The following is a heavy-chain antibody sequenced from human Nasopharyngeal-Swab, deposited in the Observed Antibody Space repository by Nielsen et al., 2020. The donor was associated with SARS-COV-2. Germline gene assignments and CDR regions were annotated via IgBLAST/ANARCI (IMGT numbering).Heavy chain of an antibody. V-gene: IGHV1-24*01. Sequence: ASVKVSCKVSGYTFTELSMHWVRQAPGKGLEWMGGFDPEDGETIYAQKFQGRVTMTRDTSISTAYMELSRLRSDDTAVYYCARSPNTADAFDIWGQGTMVTVSS. CDR1: GYTFTELS. J-gene: IGHJ3*02. D-gene: IGHD2-21*02. CDR2: FDPEDGET. CDR3: ARSPNTADAFDI.